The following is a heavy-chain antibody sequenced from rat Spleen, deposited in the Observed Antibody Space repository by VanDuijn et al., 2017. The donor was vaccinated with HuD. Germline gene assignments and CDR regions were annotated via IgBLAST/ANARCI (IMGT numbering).Heavy chain of an antibody. J-gene: IGHJ4*01. CDR3: TRDYYSSYRRDVMDA. CDR1: GFTFNNYW. Sequence: EVQLVESGGGLVQPGRSLRLSCVASGFTFNNYWMTWIRLPPGKGLEWVASIPNTGGSTYYPDSVKGRFTISRDNAKSTLYLQMNSLRSEDTATYYCTRDYYSSYRRDVMDAWGQGASVTVSS. CDR2: IPNTGGST. V-gene: IGHV5-31*01. D-gene: IGHD1-2*01.